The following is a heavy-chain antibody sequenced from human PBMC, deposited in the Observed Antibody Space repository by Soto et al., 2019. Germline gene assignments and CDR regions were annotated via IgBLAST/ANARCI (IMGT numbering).Heavy chain of an antibody. CDR1: GGSVTSSSCY. D-gene: IGHD2-15*01. CDR2: IHHTGTT. Sequence: QLQLQESGPGLVKPAETLSLTCTASGGSVTSSSCYWGWIRQPPGKGLEGMVDIHHTGTTYYNTSHKGRVTVYGDTATEQFYPKLSSVTAADTTMYYYGRLTYRITAARHGRSDWLVPWVQGTMVSVSS. J-gene: IGHJ5*02. V-gene: IGHV4-39*01. CDR3: GRLTYRITAARHGRSDWLVP.